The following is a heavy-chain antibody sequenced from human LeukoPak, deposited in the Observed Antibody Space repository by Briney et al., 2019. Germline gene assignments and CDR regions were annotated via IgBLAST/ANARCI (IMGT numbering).Heavy chain of an antibody. J-gene: IGHJ3*02. V-gene: IGHV4-39*07. Sequence: SETLSLTCTVSGGSISSYSYYWGWIRQPPGKGLEWIGSIYYSGNTYYNPSLKSRVTISVDTSKNQFSLKLSSVTAADTAVYYCARGKGYSSYDAFDIWGQGTMVTVSS. CDR3: ARGKGYSSYDAFDI. CDR2: IYYSGNT. CDR1: GGSISSYSYY. D-gene: IGHD5-18*01.